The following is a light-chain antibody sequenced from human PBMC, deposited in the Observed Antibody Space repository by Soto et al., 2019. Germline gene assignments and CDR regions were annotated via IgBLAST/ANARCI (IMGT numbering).Light chain of an antibody. CDR2: SAS. CDR3: QQANSYPYT. V-gene: IGKV1-12*01. J-gene: IGKJ2*01. Sequence: DIQMTQSPSSVSASVGDSVTITCRARQGISNWLAWYQQKPGKAPNLLIYSASSLQSGVPSRFSGSGSGTDFTLTISSLQPEDFATYYCQQANSYPYTFGQGTKLEIK. CDR1: QGISNW.